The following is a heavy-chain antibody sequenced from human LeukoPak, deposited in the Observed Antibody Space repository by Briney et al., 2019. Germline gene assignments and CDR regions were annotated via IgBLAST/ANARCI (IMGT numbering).Heavy chain of an antibody. D-gene: IGHD3-10*01. Sequence: SETLSLTCTVSGGSISSGSYYWSWIRQPAGKGLEWIGRIYTSGSTNYNPSLKSRVTISVDTSKNQFSLKLSSVTAADTAVYYCAIDTQHYGKRWFDPWGQGTLVTVSS. J-gene: IGHJ5*02. CDR3: AIDTQHYGKRWFDP. V-gene: IGHV4-61*02. CDR1: GGSISSGSYY. CDR2: IYTSGST.